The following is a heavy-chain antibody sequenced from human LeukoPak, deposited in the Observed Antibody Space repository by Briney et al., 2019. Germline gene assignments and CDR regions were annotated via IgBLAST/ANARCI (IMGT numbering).Heavy chain of an antibody. CDR3: ARDPHSSGWYYYYYMDV. Sequence: GASVKVSCKASGYTFTSYYTHWVRQAPGQGLEWMGIINPSGGSTSYAQKFQGRVTMTRDTSTSTVYMELSSLRSEDTAVYYCARDPHSSGWYYYYYMDVWGKGTTVTVSS. CDR2: INPSGGST. V-gene: IGHV1-46*01. D-gene: IGHD6-19*01. J-gene: IGHJ6*03. CDR1: GYTFTSYY.